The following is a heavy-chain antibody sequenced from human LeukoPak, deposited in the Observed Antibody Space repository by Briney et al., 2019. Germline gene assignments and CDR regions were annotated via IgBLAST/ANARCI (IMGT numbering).Heavy chain of an antibody. CDR2: ISYDGSNK. V-gene: IGHV3-30-3*01. CDR3: ARDQEVYYYGSGSYSFDY. CDR1: GFTFSSYA. D-gene: IGHD3-10*01. Sequence: GRSLRLSCAASGFTFSSYAMHWVRQAPGMGLEWVAVISYDGSNKYYADSVKGRFTISRDNSKNTLYLQMNSLRAEDTAVYYCARDQEVYYYGSGSYSFDYWGQGTLVTVSS. J-gene: IGHJ4*02.